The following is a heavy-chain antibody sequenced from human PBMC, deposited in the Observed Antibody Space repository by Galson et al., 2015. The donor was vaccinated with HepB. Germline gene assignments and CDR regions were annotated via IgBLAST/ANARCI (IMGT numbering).Heavy chain of an antibody. V-gene: IGHV3-74*01. CDR2: INSDGSST. Sequence: SLRLSCAASGFTFSSYWMHWVRQAPGKGLVWVSRINSDGSSTSYADSVKGRFTISRDNAKNTLYLQMNSLRAEDTAVYYCAQGGGPRGVRWYFDLWGRGTLVTVSS. CDR3: AQGGGPRGVRWYFDL. CDR1: GFTFSSYW. J-gene: IGHJ2*01. D-gene: IGHD3-10*01.